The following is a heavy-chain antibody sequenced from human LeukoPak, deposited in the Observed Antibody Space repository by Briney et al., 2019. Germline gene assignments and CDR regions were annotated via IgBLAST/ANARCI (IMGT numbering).Heavy chain of an antibody. CDR3: ASHYASGGLVTYYFDY. CDR1: GFTFTSYS. Sequence: GGSLRLSCAASGFTFTSYSMSWVRQAPGRGLEWVSSISSTSSTIYYADSVKGRFTISRDNAKNSLYLQMNSLRAEDTAVYYCASHYASGGLVTYYFDYWGQGTLVTVSS. V-gene: IGHV3-48*01. CDR2: ISSTSSTI. D-gene: IGHD3-16*01. J-gene: IGHJ4*02.